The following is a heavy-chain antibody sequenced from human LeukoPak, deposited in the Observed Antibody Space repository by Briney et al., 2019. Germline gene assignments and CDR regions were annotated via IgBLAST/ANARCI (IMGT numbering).Heavy chain of an antibody. D-gene: IGHD6-19*01. Sequence: PGGSLRLSCAASGFTFSSYWMSWVRQAPGKGLEWVANIKQDGSEKYYVDSVKGRFTISRDNAKNSLYLQMNSLRAEDTAVYYCARGTPGYSSGVGYWGQGTLVTVSS. CDR3: ARGTPGYSSGVGY. CDR2: IKQDGSEK. V-gene: IGHV3-7*01. J-gene: IGHJ4*02. CDR1: GFTFSSYW.